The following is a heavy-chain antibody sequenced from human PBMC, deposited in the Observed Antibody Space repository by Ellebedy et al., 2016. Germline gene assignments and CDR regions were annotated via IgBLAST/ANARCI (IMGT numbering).Heavy chain of an antibody. Sequence: GGSLRLXXTASGFPFADYTMHWVRQAPGKGLKWVSGTSWNSGNIDYADSVKGRFTISRDNARKSLYLQMNSLTVEDTAFYYCARSPKWAGAIDIWGQGTMVTVSS. CDR1: GFPFADYT. V-gene: IGHV3-9*01. D-gene: IGHD1-26*01. J-gene: IGHJ3*02. CDR2: TSWNSGNI. CDR3: ARSPKWAGAIDI.